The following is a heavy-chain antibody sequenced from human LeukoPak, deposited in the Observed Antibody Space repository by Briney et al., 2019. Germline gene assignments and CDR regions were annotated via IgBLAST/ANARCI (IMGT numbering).Heavy chain of an antibody. D-gene: IGHD3-9*01. CDR3: ARDWDDILTGDY. Sequence: ASXKVSCKASGYTFTSYGISWVRQAPGQGLEWMGWISAYNGNTNYAQKLQGRVTMTTDTSTSTAYMELRSLRSDDTAVYYCARDWDDILTGDYWGQGTLVTVSS. J-gene: IGHJ4*02. CDR2: ISAYNGNT. CDR1: GYTFTSYG. V-gene: IGHV1-18*01.